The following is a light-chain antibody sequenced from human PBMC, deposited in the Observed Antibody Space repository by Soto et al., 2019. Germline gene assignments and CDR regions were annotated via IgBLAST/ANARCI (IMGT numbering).Light chain of an antibody. V-gene: IGLV2-14*01. CDR1: SSDVGGYNY. J-gene: IGLJ1*01. Sequence: QSVLTQPASVSGSPGQSITISCIGTSSDVGGYNYVSWYQQHPGKAPKLMIYDVRNRPSGVSNRFSGSKSVNTASLTISGLQAEDEADYYCSSYTTISTYVFGTGTKLTVL. CDR2: DVR. CDR3: SSYTTISTYV.